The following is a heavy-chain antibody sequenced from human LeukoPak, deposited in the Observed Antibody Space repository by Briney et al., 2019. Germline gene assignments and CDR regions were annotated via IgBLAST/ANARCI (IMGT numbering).Heavy chain of an antibody. J-gene: IGHJ4*02. CDR1: GYTFTGYY. CDR2: INPNSGGT. V-gene: IGHV1-2*02. Sequence: ASVKVSCKASGYTFTGYYMHWVRQAPGQGLEWMGWINPNSGGTNYAQKFQGRVTMTRDTSISTAYMELSRLSSDDTAVYYCARPSRGGSRLYYFDYWGQGTLVTVSS. CDR3: ARPSRGGSRLYYFDY. D-gene: IGHD2-15*01.